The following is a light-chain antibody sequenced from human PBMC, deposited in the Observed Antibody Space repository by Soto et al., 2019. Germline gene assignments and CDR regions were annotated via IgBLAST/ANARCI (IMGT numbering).Light chain of an antibody. CDR2: DAS. V-gene: IGKV3-11*01. J-gene: IGKJ4*01. CDR3: QQRFIWPPLT. Sequence: EVVLTQSPATLSLSPGERATLSCRASQSVGSYLAWYQQKPGQAPRLLIYDASNRATGIPARFSGSGSGTDFTLNISSLEPEDFAVYYCQQRFIWPPLTFGGGTKVEIK. CDR1: QSVGSY.